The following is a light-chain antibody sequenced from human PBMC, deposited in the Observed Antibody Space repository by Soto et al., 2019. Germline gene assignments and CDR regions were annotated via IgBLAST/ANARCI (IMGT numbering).Light chain of an antibody. CDR3: MQALQTPQLT. Sequence: DIVMTQSPLSLPVTPGEPASISCRSSQNLLHSNGYKYLDWYLQKPGQSPQLLIYLGSSLAYGVPDRFSGSGSGTDFTLKISRVEPEDVGVYYCMQALQTPQLTFGGGTKVEIK. CDR1: QNLLHSNGYKY. CDR2: LGS. V-gene: IGKV2-28*01. J-gene: IGKJ4*01.